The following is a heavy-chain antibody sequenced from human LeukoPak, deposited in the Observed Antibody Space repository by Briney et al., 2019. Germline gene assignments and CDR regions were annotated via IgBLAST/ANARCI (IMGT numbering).Heavy chain of an antibody. CDR1: GFTFSSYD. CDR3: ARGQGFSDYVWGSYRYEGTNFDY. D-gene: IGHD3-16*02. Sequence: PGGSLRLSCAASGFTFSSYDMHWVRQAPGKGLEWVSAIGTAGDTYYPGSVKGRFTISRENAKNSLYLQMNSLRAGDTAVYYCARGQGFSDYVWGSYRYEGTNFDYWGQGTLVTVSS. V-gene: IGHV3-13*01. J-gene: IGHJ4*02. CDR2: IGTAGDT.